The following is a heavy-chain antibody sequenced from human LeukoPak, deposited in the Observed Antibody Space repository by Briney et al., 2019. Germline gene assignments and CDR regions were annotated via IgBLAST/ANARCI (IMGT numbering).Heavy chain of an antibody. CDR1: GGSISSYY. Sequence: PSETLSLTCTVSGGSISSYYWSWIRQPPGKGLEWIGYIYYSGSTNYNPSLKSRVTISVDTSKNQFSLKLSSVTAADTAVYYCARAPVGVAFDYWGQGTLVTVSS. CDR2: IYYSGST. D-gene: IGHD3-16*01. CDR3: ARAPVGVAFDY. V-gene: IGHV4-59*01. J-gene: IGHJ4*02.